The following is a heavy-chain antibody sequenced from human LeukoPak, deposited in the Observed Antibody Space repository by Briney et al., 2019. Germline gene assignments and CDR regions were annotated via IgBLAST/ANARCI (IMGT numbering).Heavy chain of an antibody. CDR3: ARDRVGATDYFDY. CDR1: GFTFSSYA. V-gene: IGHV3-30-3*01. Sequence: GGSLRLSCAASGFTFSSYAMHWVRQAPGKGLEWVAVISYDGSNKYYADSVKGRFTISRDNSKNTPYLQMNSLRAEDTAVYYCARDRVGATDYFDYWGQGTLVTVSS. CDR2: ISYDGSNK. J-gene: IGHJ4*02. D-gene: IGHD1-26*01.